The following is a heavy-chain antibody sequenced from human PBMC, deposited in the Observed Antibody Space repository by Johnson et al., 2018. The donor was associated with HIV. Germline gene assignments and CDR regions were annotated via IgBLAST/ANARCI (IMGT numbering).Heavy chain of an antibody. Sequence: QVQLVESGGGLVQPGGSLRLSCAASGFTVSSNYMSWVRQAPGKGLEWVAVISYDGSNKYYAYSVKGRFTISRDNSKNTLYLQMNSLRAEDTAVYYCARVRLPDAFDIWGQGTMVTVSS. CDR3: ARVRLPDAFDI. V-gene: IGHV3-30*03. J-gene: IGHJ3*02. CDR2: ISYDGSNK. CDR1: GFTVSSNY.